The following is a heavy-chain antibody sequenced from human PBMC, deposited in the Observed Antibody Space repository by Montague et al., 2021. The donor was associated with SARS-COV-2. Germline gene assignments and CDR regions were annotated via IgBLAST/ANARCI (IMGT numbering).Heavy chain of an antibody. Sequence: CAISGDSVSSKSAAWNWIRQSPSRGLEWLGRTYYRSQWYEDYAVFVKGRITIKPDTSKNQFSLRLESVSPDDTALYYCARGAYHDLYYYYHGMDVWGRGTTVSVSS. D-gene: IGHD2-2*01. V-gene: IGHV6-1*01. J-gene: IGHJ6*02. CDR1: GDSVSSKSAA. CDR3: ARGAYHDLYYYYHGMDV. CDR2: TYYRSQWYE.